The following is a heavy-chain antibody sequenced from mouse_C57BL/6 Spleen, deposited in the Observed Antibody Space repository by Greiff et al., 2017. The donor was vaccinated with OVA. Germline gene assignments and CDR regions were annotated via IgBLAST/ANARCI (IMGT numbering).Heavy chain of an antibody. CDR2: ISSGSSTI. CDR1: GFTFSDYG. Sequence: EVKLMESGGGLVKPGGSLKLSCAASGFTFSDYGMHWVRQAPEKGLEWVAYISSGSSTIYYADTVKGRFTISRDNAKNTLFLQMTSLRSEDTAMYYCARQNGNYCYAMDYWGQGTSVTVSS. V-gene: IGHV5-17*01. CDR3: ARQNGNYCYAMDY. D-gene: IGHD2-1*01. J-gene: IGHJ4*01.